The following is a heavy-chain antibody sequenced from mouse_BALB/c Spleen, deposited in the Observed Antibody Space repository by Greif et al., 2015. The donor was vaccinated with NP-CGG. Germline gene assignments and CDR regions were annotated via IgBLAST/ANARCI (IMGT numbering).Heavy chain of an antibody. D-gene: IGHD2-3*01. CDR3: AGGPIYDGYFYAMDY. CDR2: INPNNGDT. CDR1: GYTFTDYY. Sequence: EVQLVESGPELVKPGASVKMSCEASGYTFTDYYMKWVKQSHGKSLEWIGDINPNNGDTFYNQKFKGKATLTVDKSSSTAYMQLNSLTSEDSAVYYCAGGPIYDGYFYAMDYWGQGTSVTVSS. J-gene: IGHJ4*01. V-gene: IGHV1-26*01.